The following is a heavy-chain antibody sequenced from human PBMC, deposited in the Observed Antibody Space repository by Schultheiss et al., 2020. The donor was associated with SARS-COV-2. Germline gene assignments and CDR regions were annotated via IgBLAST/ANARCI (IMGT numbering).Heavy chain of an antibody. CDR1: GGSFSGYY. CDR3: ARKDTAMVI. Sequence: SETLSLTCVVYGGSFSGYYWSWIRQPPGKGLEWIGEINHSGNTNYNPSLKSRVTISIDTSKNQFSLKLSSVTAGDTAVYYCARKDTAMVIWGQGTLVTVSS. CDR2: INHSGNT. D-gene: IGHD5-18*01. J-gene: IGHJ4*02. V-gene: IGHV4-34*01.